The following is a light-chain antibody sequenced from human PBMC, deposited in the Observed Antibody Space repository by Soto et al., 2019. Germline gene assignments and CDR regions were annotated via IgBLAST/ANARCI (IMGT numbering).Light chain of an antibody. CDR3: QQYGSSPPIT. CDR2: GAS. V-gene: IGKV3-20*01. CDR1: QSVSSSY. J-gene: IGKJ5*01. Sequence: EIVLTQSPGTLSVSPCERATLSCSASQSVSSSYLAWYQQKPGQAPRLLIYGASSRATGIPDRFSGSGSGTDFTLTISRLEPEDFAVYYCQQYGSSPPITFGQGTRLENK.